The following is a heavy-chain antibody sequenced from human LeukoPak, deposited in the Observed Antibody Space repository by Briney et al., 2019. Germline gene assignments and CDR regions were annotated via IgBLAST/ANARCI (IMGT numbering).Heavy chain of an antibody. Sequence: SETLSLTCTVSGGSISSYYWSWIRQPPGKGLEWIGYIYYSGSTNYNPSLKSRVTISVDTSTNQFSLKLSSVTAADTAVYYCARGLGSSGYNNWFGPWGQGNLVTVSS. J-gene: IGHJ5*02. CDR3: ARGLGSSGYNNWFGP. D-gene: IGHD3-22*01. CDR1: GGSISSYY. V-gene: IGHV4-59*01. CDR2: IYYSGST.